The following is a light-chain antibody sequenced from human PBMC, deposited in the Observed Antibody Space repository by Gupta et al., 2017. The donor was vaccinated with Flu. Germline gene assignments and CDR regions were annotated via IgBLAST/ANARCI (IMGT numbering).Light chain of an antibody. Sequence: DIEMTQSPSSLSASVGDRVTITCWTSQTISTYLNWYQQKPGKAPKLLIYEASTLQSGVPSRFRGSGSGTDFTLTISSLQLDDFATYYCQQSYSTPLYTFGQGTKLE. CDR1: QTISTY. J-gene: IGKJ2*01. CDR2: EAS. CDR3: QQSYSTPLYT. V-gene: IGKV1-39*01.